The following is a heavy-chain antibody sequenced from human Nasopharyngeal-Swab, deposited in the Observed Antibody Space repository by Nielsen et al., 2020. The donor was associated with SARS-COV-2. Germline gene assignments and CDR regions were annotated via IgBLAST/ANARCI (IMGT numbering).Heavy chain of an antibody. Sequence: GESLKISCAASGFTFSSYAMSWFRQAPGKGLEWVSAISGSGGSTYYADSVKGRFTISRDNSKNTLYLQMNSLRAEDTAVYYCAKRPTGSTFGDWGQGTLVTVSS. CDR1: GFTFSSYA. CDR3: AKRPTGSTFGD. CDR2: ISGSGGST. V-gene: IGHV3-23*01. D-gene: IGHD3-16*01. J-gene: IGHJ4*02.